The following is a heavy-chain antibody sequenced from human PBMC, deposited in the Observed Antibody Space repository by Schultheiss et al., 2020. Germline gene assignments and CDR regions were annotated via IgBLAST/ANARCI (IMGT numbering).Heavy chain of an antibody. CDR3: ARVDGSGSFYYYYGMDV. CDR2: IYSGGST. CDR1: GFTFSSYA. Sequence: GGSLRLSCAASGFTFSSYAMHWVRQAPGKGLEWVSVIYSGGSTYYADSVKGRFTISRDNAKNSLYLQMNSLRAEDTAVYYCARVDGSGSFYYYYGMDVWGQGTTVTVSS. D-gene: IGHD3-10*01. V-gene: IGHV3-66*01. J-gene: IGHJ6*02.